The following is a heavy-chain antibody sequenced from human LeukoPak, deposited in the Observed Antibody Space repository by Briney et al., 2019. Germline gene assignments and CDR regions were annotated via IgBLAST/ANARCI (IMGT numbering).Heavy chain of an antibody. D-gene: IGHD3-3*01. Sequence: PGGSLTLPCAASGFTFSSYAMHWVRQAPGKGLEYVSAISSNGGSTYYANSVKGRFTISRDNSKNTLYLQMGSLRAEDMAVYYCARDGSTIFGVVYYFDYWGQGTLVTVSS. V-gene: IGHV3-64*01. CDR2: ISSNGGST. CDR1: GFTFSSYA. J-gene: IGHJ4*02. CDR3: ARDGSTIFGVVYYFDY.